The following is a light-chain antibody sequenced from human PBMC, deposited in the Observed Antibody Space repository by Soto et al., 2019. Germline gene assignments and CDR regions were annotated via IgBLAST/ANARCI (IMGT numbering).Light chain of an antibody. CDR2: DAS. CDR3: QQRSSWPRT. Sequence: VLTQAPGTLSLSARERATIYCRASQSVSTFLAWYQLKPGQAPRLLSYDASNRASGIPARFSGSGSGTDFTLTISSLEPEDFALYYCQQRSSWPRTPGQGTKVDI. J-gene: IGKJ1*01. V-gene: IGKV3-11*01. CDR1: QSVSTF.